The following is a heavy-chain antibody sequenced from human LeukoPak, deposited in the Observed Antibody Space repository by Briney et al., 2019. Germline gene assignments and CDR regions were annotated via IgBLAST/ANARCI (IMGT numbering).Heavy chain of an antibody. Sequence: PSETLSLTCTVSGGSINTYYWSWIRQPPGKGLEWIGYIYHTGSTNDNPSLKSRVTISIDTSRNQISLKLSSVTAADSAVYYCASSPLISSGWLGFDSWSQGTLVTVSS. V-gene: IGHV4-59*01. D-gene: IGHD6-19*01. CDR1: GGSINTYY. CDR3: ASSPLISSGWLGFDS. J-gene: IGHJ4*02. CDR2: IYHTGST.